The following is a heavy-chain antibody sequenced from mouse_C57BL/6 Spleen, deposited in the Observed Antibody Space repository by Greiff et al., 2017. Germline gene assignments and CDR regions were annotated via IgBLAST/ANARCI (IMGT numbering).Heavy chain of an antibody. J-gene: IGHJ2*01. D-gene: IGHD3-2*02. CDR1: GYTFTDYY. Sequence: EVKLQESGPVLVKPGASVKMSCKASGYTFTDYYMNWVKQSHGKSLEWIGVINPYNGGTSYNQKFKGKATLTVEKSSSTAYMVLHSLTSEDTSVYYCAGGSSGYANDYWGQGTTLTVSS. CDR3: AGGSSGYANDY. V-gene: IGHV1-19*01. CDR2: INPYNGGT.